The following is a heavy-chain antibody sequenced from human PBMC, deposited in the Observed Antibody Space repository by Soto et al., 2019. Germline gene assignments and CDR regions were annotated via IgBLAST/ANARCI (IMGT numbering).Heavy chain of an antibody. CDR1: GFTFSSYA. V-gene: IGHV3-23*01. CDR2: ISGSGGST. Sequence: GGSLRLSCAASGFTFSSYAMSWVRQAPGKGLEWVSAISGSGGSTYYADSEKGRFTISRDNSKNTLYLQMNSLRAEDTAVYYCARAGHCTNGVCYYYYYGMDVWGQGTTVTVSS. J-gene: IGHJ6*02. CDR3: ARAGHCTNGVCYYYYYGMDV. D-gene: IGHD2-8*01.